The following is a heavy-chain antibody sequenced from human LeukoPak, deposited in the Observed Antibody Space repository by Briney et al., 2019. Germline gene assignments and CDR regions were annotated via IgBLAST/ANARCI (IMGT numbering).Heavy chain of an antibody. CDR1: GFTFSSYW. CDR2: INQDGSEK. V-gene: IGHV3-7*01. Sequence: GGSLRLSCAASGFTFSSYWMSWVRQAPGKGLEWVANINQDGSEKHYVDSVKGRFTISRDNAKNSLNLQMNSLRVEDTAVYYCAREYCSGGNCFFYFDYWGQGTLVTVSS. D-gene: IGHD2-15*01. J-gene: IGHJ4*02. CDR3: AREYCSGGNCFFYFDY.